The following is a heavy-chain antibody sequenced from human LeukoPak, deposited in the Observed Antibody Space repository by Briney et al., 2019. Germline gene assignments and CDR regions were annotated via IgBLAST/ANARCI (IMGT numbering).Heavy chain of an antibody. CDR3: ARAKAGTFGWFDP. V-gene: IGHV6-1*01. Sequence: SQTLSLTCAISGDSVSSNSAAWHWVRQSPSRGLEWLGRTYYRSKWYNDYAVSVKSRMTINPDTSKNQFSLQLNSVTPEDTAVYYCARAKAGTFGWFDPWGQGTLVTVSS. D-gene: IGHD6-13*01. J-gene: IGHJ5*02. CDR2: TYYRSKWYN. CDR1: GDSVSSNSAA.